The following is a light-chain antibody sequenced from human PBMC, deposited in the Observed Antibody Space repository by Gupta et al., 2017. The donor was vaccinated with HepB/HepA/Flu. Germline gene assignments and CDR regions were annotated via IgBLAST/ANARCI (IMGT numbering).Light chain of an antibody. J-gene: IGKJ1*01. Sequence: DIQMTQSPSTLSASVGDRVTITCRASQSISIWLAWYQQKPGKAPNLLIYKASSLKSGVPSRFSGSGSGTEFTLTISSLQPEDFATYYCQQDSSFFRSFGQGTKVEI. CDR2: KAS. CDR1: QSISIW. CDR3: QQDSSFFRS. V-gene: IGKV1-5*03.